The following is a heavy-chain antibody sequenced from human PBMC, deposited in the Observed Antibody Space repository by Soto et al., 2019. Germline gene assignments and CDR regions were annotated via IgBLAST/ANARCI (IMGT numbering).Heavy chain of an antibody. J-gene: IGHJ5*02. V-gene: IGHV1-46*01. CDR2: INPHGGST. D-gene: IGHD3-3*01. CDR3: ARSSGGNFGIIIEGSNWFDP. CDR1: GDTFTSYY. Sequence: GASVKVSWKAPGDTFTSYYLNWVRQAPGQGLEWMGVINPHGGSTKYAQKFQGRVTMTRDTSRSTVYMELRSLRSDDTVIYYCARSSGGNFGIIIEGSNWFDPWGQGTLVTVSS.